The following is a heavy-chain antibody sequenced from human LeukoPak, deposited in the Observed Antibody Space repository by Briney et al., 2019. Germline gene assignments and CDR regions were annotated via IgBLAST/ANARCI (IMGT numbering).Heavy chain of an antibody. V-gene: IGHV3-74*01. J-gene: IGHJ3*02. CDR3: ARDRGWGYSSSYGDAFDI. CDR1: GLTFSTSW. Sequence: PGGSLRLSCAASGLTFSTSWMHWVRHTPGKGLEWVSRINSDGSSTSYADSVKGRFTISRDNAKNTLYLQMNSLRAEDTAVYYCARDRGWGYSSSYGDAFDIWGQGTMVTVSS. D-gene: IGHD6-6*01. CDR2: INSDGSST.